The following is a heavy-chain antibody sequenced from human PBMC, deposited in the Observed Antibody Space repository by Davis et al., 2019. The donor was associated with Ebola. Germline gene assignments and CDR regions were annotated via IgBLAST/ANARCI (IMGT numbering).Heavy chain of an antibody. CDR2: IRSKANSYAT. J-gene: IGHJ4*02. V-gene: IGHV3-73*01. CDR3: TSSIFPPYYDFWSGYYFDY. D-gene: IGHD3-3*01. CDR1: GFTFSSYW. Sequence: GGSLRLSCAASGFTFSSYWMSWVRQAPGKGLEWVGRIRSKANSYATAYAASVKGRFTISRDDSKNTAYLQMNSLKTEDTAVYYCTSSIFPPYYDFWSGYYFDYWGQGTLVTVSS.